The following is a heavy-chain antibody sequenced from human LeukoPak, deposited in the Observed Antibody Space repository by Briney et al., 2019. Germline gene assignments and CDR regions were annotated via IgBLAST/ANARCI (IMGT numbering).Heavy chain of an antibody. CDR3: ARALSSGWYFYYGMDV. D-gene: IGHD6-19*01. V-gene: IGHV4-59*01. CDR2: IYYSGST. J-gene: IGHJ6*02. Sequence: SETLSLTCTVSGGSISSYYWSWIRQPPGKGLEWIGYIYYSGSTNYNPSLKSRVTISVDTSKNQFSLKLSSVTAADTAVYYCARALSSGWYFYYGMDVWGQGTTVTVSS. CDR1: GGSISSYY.